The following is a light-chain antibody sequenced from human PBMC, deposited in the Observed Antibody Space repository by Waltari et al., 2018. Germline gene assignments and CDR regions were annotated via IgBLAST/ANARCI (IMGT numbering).Light chain of an antibody. CDR2: GAS. CDR3: QQYGSSPRT. J-gene: IGKJ1*01. V-gene: IGKV3-20*01. CDR1: QSVSSNY. Sequence: EIVLTQSPGTLSLSPGERATLSCRASQSVSSNYLAWLQQKPGQAPRLLIYGASSRATGSPDRFSGSGSGTDFTLTISRLEPEDFAVYYCQQYGSSPRTFGQGTKVEIK.